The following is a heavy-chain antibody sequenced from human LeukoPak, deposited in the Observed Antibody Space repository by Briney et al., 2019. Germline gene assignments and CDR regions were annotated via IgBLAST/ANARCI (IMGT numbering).Heavy chain of an antibody. CDR2: IKQDGSEK. CDR1: GFTFSSYW. Sequence: QPGGSLRLSCAASGFTFSSYWMSCVRQAPGKGLEWVANIKQDGSEKYYVDSVKGRFTISRDNAKNSLYLQMNSLRAEDTAVYYCARVYYDSSGYPDAFDIWGQGTMVTVSS. V-gene: IGHV3-7*04. CDR3: ARVYYDSSGYPDAFDI. D-gene: IGHD3-22*01. J-gene: IGHJ3*02.